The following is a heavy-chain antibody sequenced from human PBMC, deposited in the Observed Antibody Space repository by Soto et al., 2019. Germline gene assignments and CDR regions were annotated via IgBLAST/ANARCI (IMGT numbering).Heavy chain of an antibody. J-gene: IGHJ4*02. CDR3: ARGRDGGAAN. V-gene: IGHV4-34*01. CDR2: INPSGST. Sequence: QVQLQQWGAGLLKPSETLSLTCAVYGGSFSGYYWSWIRQPPGKGLEWIGEINPSGSTNYTPPLKSRVTLSGDTPKNQFSLKLSSVTAADTAVYYCARGRDGGAANWGQGILVTVSS. CDR1: GGSFSGYY. D-gene: IGHD2-15*01.